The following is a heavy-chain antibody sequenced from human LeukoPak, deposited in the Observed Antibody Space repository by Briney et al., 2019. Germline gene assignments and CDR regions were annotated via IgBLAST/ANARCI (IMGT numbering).Heavy chain of an antibody. J-gene: IGHJ5*02. CDR1: GGSFSGYY. CDR2: INHSGSI. CDR3: ARGFPDWYYGSGSSTLVWFDP. V-gene: IGHV4-34*01. Sequence: SETLSLTCAVYGGSFSGYYWSWIRQPPGKGLQGIGEINHSGSINYNPSLKSRVTISVETSKNQFSLKLRSVTAADTAVYYCARGFPDWYYGSGSSTLVWFDPWGQGTLVTVSS. D-gene: IGHD3-10*01.